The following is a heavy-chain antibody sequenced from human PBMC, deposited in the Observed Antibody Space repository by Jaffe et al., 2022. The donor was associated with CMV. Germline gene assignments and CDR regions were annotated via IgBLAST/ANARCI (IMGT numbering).Heavy chain of an antibody. J-gene: IGHJ4*02. CDR2: IASKTDGETT. V-gene: IGHV3-15*04. Sequence: EVQLVESGGGLVQPGGSLRLSCAASGFTFTNAHMAWVRLAPGRGLEWVGHIASKTDGETTGYAAPVKGRFTISRDDSKNTLYLQMSTLTTEDTAVYYCATSGLSNWGQGTLVTVSS. CDR1: GFTFTNAH. D-gene: IGHD6-19*01. CDR3: ATSGLSN.